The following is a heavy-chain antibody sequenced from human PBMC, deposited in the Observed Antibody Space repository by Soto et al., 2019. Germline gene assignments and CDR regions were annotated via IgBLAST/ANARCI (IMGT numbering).Heavy chain of an antibody. J-gene: IGHJ6*02. Sequence: GGALRLSCAASGFTFSSYGMHWGRQAPGKGLEWVAVIWYDGSNKYYADSVKGRFTISRDNSKNTLYLQMNSLRAEDTAVYYCASNYDFWSGYYYGMDVWGQGTTVTVSS. CDR3: ASNYDFWSGYYYGMDV. CDR2: IWYDGSNK. CDR1: GFTFSSYG. V-gene: IGHV3-33*01. D-gene: IGHD3-3*01.